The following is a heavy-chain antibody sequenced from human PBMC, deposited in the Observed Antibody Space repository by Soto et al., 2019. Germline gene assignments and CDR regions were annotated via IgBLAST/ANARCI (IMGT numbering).Heavy chain of an antibody. Sequence: QVKLVESGGGVVQPGRSLRLSCAASGFTFNNYAMHWVRQAPGKGLEWVAVISYDGGNKYYADSVKGRFIFSRDNSNNTLYLQMNSLRTEDTAVYYCARGGQLWLQDNWFDPWGQGSLVTVSS. J-gene: IGHJ5*02. CDR1: GFTFNNYA. CDR3: ARGGQLWLQDNWFDP. CDR2: ISYDGGNK. V-gene: IGHV3-30-3*01. D-gene: IGHD5-18*01.